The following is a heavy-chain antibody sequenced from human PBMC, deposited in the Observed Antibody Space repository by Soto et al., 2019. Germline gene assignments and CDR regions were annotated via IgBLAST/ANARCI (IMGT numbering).Heavy chain of an antibody. CDR1: GFTFSNYG. D-gene: IGHD3-16*01. Sequence: GGSLRLSCAASGFTFSNYGMHWVRQAPGKGLEWVSFIWYDGGNKYYAESVKGRFTISRDNSKNTLFLQMNSLRAEDTAVYYCARDGDVNTGFGKDYRRQGTLVTVSS. CDR2: IWYDGGNK. CDR3: ARDGDVNTGFGKDY. V-gene: IGHV3-33*01. J-gene: IGHJ4*02.